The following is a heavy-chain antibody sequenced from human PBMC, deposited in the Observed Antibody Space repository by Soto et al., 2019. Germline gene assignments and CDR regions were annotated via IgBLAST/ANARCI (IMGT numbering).Heavy chain of an antibody. J-gene: IGHJ6*02. V-gene: IGHV3-53*01. Sequence: GGSLRLSGSASGFTDSSNYMSWVRQAPGKGLEWVSVIYSGGSTYYADSVKGRFTISRDNSKNTLYLQMNSLRAEDTAVYYCARDLGPGVDYYYGLDVWRQGTTVTVSS. CDR1: GFTDSSNY. D-gene: IGHD2-15*01. CDR2: IYSGGST. CDR3: ARDLGPGVDYYYGLDV.